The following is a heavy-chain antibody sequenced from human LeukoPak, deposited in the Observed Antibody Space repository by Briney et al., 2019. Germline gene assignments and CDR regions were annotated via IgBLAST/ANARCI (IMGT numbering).Heavy chain of an antibody. D-gene: IGHD2-2*01. CDR1: GYTFTRYD. V-gene: IGHV1-8*01. CDR3: ARDRVVPAAYDY. J-gene: IGHJ4*02. Sequence: ASVKVSCKASGYTFTRYDINWVQQATGQGLEWMGWMNPNRGDTGYAQKFQGRVTMTRDTSTSTVYMELSSLRSEDTAVYYCARDRVVPAAYDYWGQGTLVTVSS. CDR2: MNPNRGDT.